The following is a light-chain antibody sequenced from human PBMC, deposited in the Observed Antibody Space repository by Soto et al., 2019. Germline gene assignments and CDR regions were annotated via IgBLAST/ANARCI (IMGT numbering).Light chain of an antibody. CDR1: QGIRND. Sequence: AIQMTQSPSSLSASVGDRVTITCRASQGIRNDLGWYQQKPGKAPKLLIYDASSLESGVPSRFSGSGSGTDFTLTISSLQPEDFATYYCQQSYYTPPTFGQGTKVDIK. CDR2: DAS. CDR3: QQSYYTPPT. J-gene: IGKJ1*01. V-gene: IGKV1-6*01.